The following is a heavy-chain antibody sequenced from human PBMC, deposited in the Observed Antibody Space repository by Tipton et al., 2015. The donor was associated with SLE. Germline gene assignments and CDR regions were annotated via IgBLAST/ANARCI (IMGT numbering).Heavy chain of an antibody. CDR2: IYTSGST. D-gene: IGHD3-10*01. CDR3: ARSLYGSGSLNYFDY. V-gene: IGHV4-4*07. CDR1: GGSISNYY. Sequence: GLVKPSETLSLICTVSGGSISNYYWSWIRQSPGKGLEWLGRIYTSGSTNYNPSLKSRVTMSVDTSKNQFSLKLSSVTAADTAVYYCARSLYGSGSLNYFDYWGQGTLVTVSS. J-gene: IGHJ4*02.